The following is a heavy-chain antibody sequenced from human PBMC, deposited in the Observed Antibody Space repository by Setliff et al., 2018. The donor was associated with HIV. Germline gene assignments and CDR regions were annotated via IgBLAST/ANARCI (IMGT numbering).Heavy chain of an antibody. CDR3: ARDPYPYADYGDWYFDL. CDR1: GLTFSSHG. D-gene: IGHD4-17*01. J-gene: IGHJ2*01. Sequence: PGGSLRLSCAASGLTFSSHGMHWVRQAPGKGLEWVAFIRYDGSEKYYVDSVKGRFTISRDNAKNSLYLQMNSLRAEDTAVYYCARDPYPYADYGDWYFDLWGRGTLVTVSS. CDR2: IRYDGSEK. V-gene: IGHV3-30*02.